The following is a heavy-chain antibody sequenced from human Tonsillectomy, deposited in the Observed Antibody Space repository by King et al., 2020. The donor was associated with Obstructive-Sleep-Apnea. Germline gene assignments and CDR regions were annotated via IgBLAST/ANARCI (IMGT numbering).Heavy chain of an antibody. J-gene: IGHJ6*02. CDR3: AKDPRDGYNYVGYYSYGMDV. Sequence: VQLVESGGGVVQPGRSLRLSCAASGLTFSSYGMYWVRQAPGKGLEWVAVISYDGSNKYYIDSVKGRFTISRDNSKKVVYLQMNSLRVEDTAGYYCAKDPRDGYNYVGYYSYGMDVWGQGTTVTVS. CDR1: GLTFSSYG. V-gene: IGHV3-30*18. D-gene: IGHD5-24*01. CDR2: ISYDGSNK.